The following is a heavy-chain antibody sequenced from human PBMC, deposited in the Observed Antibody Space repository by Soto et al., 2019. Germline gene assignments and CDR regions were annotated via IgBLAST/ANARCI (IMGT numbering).Heavy chain of an antibody. J-gene: IGHJ4*02. CDR3: ARLAVVQWLLRGNY. CDR1: GGSFSGYY. D-gene: IGHD6-19*01. V-gene: IGHV4-34*01. Sequence: SETLSLTCAVYGGSFSGYYWSWIRQPPGKGLEWIGEINHSGSTNYNPSLKSRVTISVDTSKNQFSLKLSSVTAADTAVYYCARLAVVQWLLRGNYWGQGTLVSVSS. CDR2: INHSGST.